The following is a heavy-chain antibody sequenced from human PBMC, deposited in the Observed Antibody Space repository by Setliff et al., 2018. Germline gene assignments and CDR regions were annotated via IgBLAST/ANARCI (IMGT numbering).Heavy chain of an antibody. J-gene: IGHJ4*02. D-gene: IGHD6-6*01. Sequence: SETLSLTCTVSGGSISDNTWWTWVRQPPGKGLEWLGEIFHTESTNYNPSLKSRVSIFLDKSKNQFSLELTSVTAADTAVYYCARGRNIAARLLDSWGQGTLVTVSS. CDR3: ARGRNIAARLLDS. V-gene: IGHV4-4*02. CDR1: GGSISDNTW. CDR2: IFHTEST.